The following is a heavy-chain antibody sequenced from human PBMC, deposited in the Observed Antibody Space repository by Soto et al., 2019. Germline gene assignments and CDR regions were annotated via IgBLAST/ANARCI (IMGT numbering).Heavy chain of an antibody. Sequence: ASVKVSCKVSGYTLTELSMHWVRQAPGKGLEWMGGFGPEDGETIYAQKFQGRVTMTEDTSTDTAYMELSSLRSEDTAVYYCATEPLRYCSGGSCHHPETPPIDYCGQGTLVTVSS. CDR3: ATEPLRYCSGGSCHHPETPPIDY. CDR1: GYTLTELS. V-gene: IGHV1-24*01. D-gene: IGHD2-15*01. CDR2: FGPEDGET. J-gene: IGHJ4*02.